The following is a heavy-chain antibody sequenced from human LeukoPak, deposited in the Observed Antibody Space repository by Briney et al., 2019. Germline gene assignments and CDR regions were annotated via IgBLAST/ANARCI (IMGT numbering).Heavy chain of an antibody. V-gene: IGHV4-39*01. D-gene: IGHD3-10*01. CDR1: GGSISSSSYY. CDR2: IYYSGST. Sequence: SSETLSLTCTVSGGSISSSSYYWGWIRQPPGKGLEWIGSIYYSGSTYYSPSLKSRVAISVDTPKNQFSLKLRSVTAADTAVYYCVRNFDSYNAFDIWGQGTMVTVSS. CDR3: VRNFDSYNAFDI. J-gene: IGHJ3*02.